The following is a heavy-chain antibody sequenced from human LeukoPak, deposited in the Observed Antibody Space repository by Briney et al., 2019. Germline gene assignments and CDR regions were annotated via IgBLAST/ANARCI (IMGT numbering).Heavy chain of an antibody. Sequence: SETLSLTCAVYGGSFSGYYWSWIRQPPGKGLEWIGEINHSGSTNYNPSLKSRVTISVDTFKDQFSLKLSSVTAADTAVYYCARGGVYSSSFYNWFDPWGQGTLVTVSS. CDR2: INHSGST. V-gene: IGHV4-34*01. CDR1: GGSFSGYY. D-gene: IGHD6-13*01. J-gene: IGHJ5*02. CDR3: ARGGVYSSSFYNWFDP.